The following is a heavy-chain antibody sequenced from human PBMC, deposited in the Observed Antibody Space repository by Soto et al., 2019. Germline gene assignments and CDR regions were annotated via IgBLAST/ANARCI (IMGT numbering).Heavy chain of an antibody. CDR3: ARDLSVRLVLLAGMDI. Sequence: GGSLRLSCAASGFTFNSYGMHWVRQAPGKGLEWVAVIWYDGSNKYYADSVKGRFTISRDNSKNTLYLQMNSLRAEDTAVYYCARDLSVRLVLLAGMDIWGQGTTVTVSS. J-gene: IGHJ6*02. CDR1: GFTFNSYG. V-gene: IGHV3-33*01. CDR2: IWYDGSNK. D-gene: IGHD6-19*01.